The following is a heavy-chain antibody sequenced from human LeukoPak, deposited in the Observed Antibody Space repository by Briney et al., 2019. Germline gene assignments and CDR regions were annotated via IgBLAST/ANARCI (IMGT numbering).Heavy chain of an antibody. J-gene: IGHJ4*02. V-gene: IGHV3-15*01. CDR1: GFTFSNAW. CDR3: ALTMVREAVYYFDY. CDR2: IKSKTDGGTT. Sequence: GGSLRLSCAASGFTFSNAWMSWVRQAPGKGLEWVGRIKSKTDGGTTDYAAPVKGRFTISRDDSKNTLYLQMNSLKTEDTAVYYCALTMVREAVYYFDYWGQGTLVTVSS. D-gene: IGHD3-10*01.